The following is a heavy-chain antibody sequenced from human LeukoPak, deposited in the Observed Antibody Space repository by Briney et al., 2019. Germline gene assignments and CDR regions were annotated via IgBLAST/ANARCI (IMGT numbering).Heavy chain of an antibody. D-gene: IGHD2-15*01. V-gene: IGHV4-59*01. CDR1: GGSFSGYY. CDR3: ARDLGRGWFDP. CDR2: IYYSGST. J-gene: IGHJ5*02. Sequence: SETLSLTCAVYGGSFSGYYWSWIRQPPGKGLEWIGYIYYSGSTNYNPSLKSRVTISVDTSKNQFSLKLSSVTAADTAVYYCARDLGRGWFDPWGQGTLVTVSS.